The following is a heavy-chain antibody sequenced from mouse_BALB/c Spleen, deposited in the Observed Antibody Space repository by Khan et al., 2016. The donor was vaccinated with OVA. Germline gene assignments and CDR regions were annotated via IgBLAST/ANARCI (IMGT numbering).Heavy chain of an antibody. Sequence: QVQLKESGPGLVQPSQSLSITCTVSGFSLTRYGVHWVRQSPGKGLEWLGVIWSGGSTDYNAAFISRLSISKDNSKSQVFFKMSSLQANDTAIYYCARNYDYDECLAYWGQGTLVTVSA. J-gene: IGHJ3*01. CDR3: ARNYDYDECLAY. V-gene: IGHV2-2*02. CDR1: GFSLTRYG. D-gene: IGHD2-4*01. CDR2: IWSGGST.